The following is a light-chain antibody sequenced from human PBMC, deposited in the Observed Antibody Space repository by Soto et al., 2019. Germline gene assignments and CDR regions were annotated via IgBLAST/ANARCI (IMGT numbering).Light chain of an antibody. V-gene: IGKV1-5*01. J-gene: IGKJ1*01. Sequence: DIQMTQSPSTLSASVGDRVTITCRASQSISSWLAWYQQKPGKAPKLLIYDASSLESGVPSRFSGSGSGTEVTTTISSLQPDDFATYYCQQYNSYSGTFGQGTKVEIK. CDR3: QQYNSYSGT. CDR1: QSISSW. CDR2: DAS.